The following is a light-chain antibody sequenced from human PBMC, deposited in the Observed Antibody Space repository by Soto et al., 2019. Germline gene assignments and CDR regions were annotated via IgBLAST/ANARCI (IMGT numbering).Light chain of an antibody. Sequence: DIQMTQSPSTLSASVGDRVTITCRASQSISSWLAWYQQKPGKAPKLVIYKASSLESGVPSRFSGSGSGTEFTLTISSLQPDDFATYYCQQYNSYPLTFGGGTK. J-gene: IGKJ4*01. CDR1: QSISSW. V-gene: IGKV1-5*03. CDR2: KAS. CDR3: QQYNSYPLT.